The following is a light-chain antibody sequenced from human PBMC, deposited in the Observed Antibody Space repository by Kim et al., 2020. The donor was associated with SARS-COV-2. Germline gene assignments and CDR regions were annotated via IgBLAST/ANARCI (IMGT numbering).Light chain of an antibody. Sequence: SPGERAPLSCRASQSVSSTSLAWYQHKPGHAPRLLIYAASNRATGIPDRFSGSGSERDFTLSISRLEPEDFAVFYCHQYDLPPWTFGQGTKVDIK. V-gene: IGKV3-20*01. CDR1: QSVSSTS. CDR3: HQYDLPPWT. J-gene: IGKJ1*01. CDR2: AAS.